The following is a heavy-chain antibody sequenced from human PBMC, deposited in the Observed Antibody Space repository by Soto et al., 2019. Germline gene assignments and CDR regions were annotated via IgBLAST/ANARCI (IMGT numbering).Heavy chain of an antibody. D-gene: IGHD2-15*01. J-gene: IGHJ5*02. CDR3: ARDLAIGILYPSWFEP. CDR1: DDSINNGAYY. V-gene: IGHV4-31*03. Sequence: SQPLSLTCTFSDDSINNGAYYLNLINQQPYKLLEWIGYIYYSGSTFYAPSLRSRVTISADTSNNHFSLKLNSVTVADTAMYYCARDLAIGILYPSWFEPWGQGTLVTVSS. CDR2: IYYSGST.